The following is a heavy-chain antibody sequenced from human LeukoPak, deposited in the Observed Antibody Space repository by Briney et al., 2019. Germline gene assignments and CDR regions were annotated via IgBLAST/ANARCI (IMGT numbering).Heavy chain of an antibody. J-gene: IGHJ4*02. CDR1: GFTFSSYA. Sequence: GGSLRLSCAASGFTFSSYAMSWVRQAPGKGLEWVSAISGSGGSTYYADSVKGRFTISRDNSKNTLYLQMNSLRAEDTAVYYCAKMSDYVWGSRRYYFDYWGQGTLVTVSS. D-gene: IGHD3-16*01. CDR2: ISGSGGST. V-gene: IGHV3-23*01. CDR3: AKMSDYVWGSRRYYFDY.